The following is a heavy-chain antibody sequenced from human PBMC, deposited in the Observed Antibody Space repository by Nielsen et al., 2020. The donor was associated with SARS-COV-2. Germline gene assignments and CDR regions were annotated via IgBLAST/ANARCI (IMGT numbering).Heavy chain of an antibody. V-gene: IGHV5-51*01. CDR2: IYPGDSDT. J-gene: IGHJ3*01. CDR3: ARHGTAYDAFDF. CDR1: GYTFTSYW. D-gene: IGHD5-18*01. Sequence: KVSCKGSGYTFTSYWIGWVRQMPGKGLEWMGIIYPGDSDTRYSPSFQGQVTISADKSITTAYLQRSSLKASDTAMYYCARHGTAYDAFDFWGLGTMVTVSS.